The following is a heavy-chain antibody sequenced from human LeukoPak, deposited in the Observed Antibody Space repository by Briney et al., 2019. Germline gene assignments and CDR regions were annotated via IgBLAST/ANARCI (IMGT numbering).Heavy chain of an antibody. D-gene: IGHD2/OR15-2a*01. J-gene: IGHJ5*02. CDR1: GGSISSYY. CDR3: ARQGLFLTAFLSSDSWFDP. V-gene: IGHV4-59*05. CDR2: IYYSGNT. Sequence: SETLSLTCTVSGGSISSYYWSWIRQPPGKGLEWIGSIYYSGNTYYSLSLKTRVTISVDTSMNQFSLRLTSVTAADTAVYYCARQGLFLTAFLSSDSWFDPWGQGSLVTVSS.